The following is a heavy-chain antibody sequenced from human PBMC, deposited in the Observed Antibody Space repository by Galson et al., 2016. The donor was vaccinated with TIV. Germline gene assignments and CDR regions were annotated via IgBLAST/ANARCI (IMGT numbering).Heavy chain of an antibody. CDR1: GFTFSTYA. D-gene: IGHD2-21*02. CDR3: STLPPGPKNCGGDCYVFGSYFDP. J-gene: IGHJ5*02. CDR2: VSGSADYS. V-gene: IGHV3-23*01. Sequence: LRLSCADSGFTFSTYAMSWVRQAPGKGLDWVSAVSGSADYSYYAASVKGRFTIFRDNSKNTLYLQMNSLQADDTAVYLCSTLPPGPKNCGGDCYVFGSYFDPWGQGTLVTVSS.